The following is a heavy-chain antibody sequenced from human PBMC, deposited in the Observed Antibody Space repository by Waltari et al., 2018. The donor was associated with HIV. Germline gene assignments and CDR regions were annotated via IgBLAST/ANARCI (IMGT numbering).Heavy chain of an antibody. Sequence: EVQLVESGGGLVKPGGSLRLSCAASGFTLSSYSMNWVRQAPGKGLEWFSSITSSSSYIYYADSVKGRFTISRDNAKNSLYLQMNSLRAEDTAVYYCARVDYYHSTKSRYFDSWGQGTLVTVSS. CDR3: ARVDYYHSTKSRYFDS. V-gene: IGHV3-21*01. J-gene: IGHJ4*02. D-gene: IGHD3-22*01. CDR2: ITSSSSYI. CDR1: GFTLSSYS.